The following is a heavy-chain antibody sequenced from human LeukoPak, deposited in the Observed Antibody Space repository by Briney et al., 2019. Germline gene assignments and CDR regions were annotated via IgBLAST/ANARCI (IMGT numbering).Heavy chain of an antibody. V-gene: IGHV2-70*11. CDR2: IDWDDDK. CDR1: GFSLSTSGMC. Sequence: SGPTLVNPTQTLTLTCTFSGFSLSTSGMCVSWIRQPPGKALEWLARIDWDDDKYYSTSLKTRLTISKDTSKNQVVLTMTNMDPVDTATYYCARNLLDCTNGVCYLLGGFDYWGQGTLVTVSS. CDR3: ARNLLDCTNGVCYLLGGFDY. D-gene: IGHD2-8*01. J-gene: IGHJ4*02.